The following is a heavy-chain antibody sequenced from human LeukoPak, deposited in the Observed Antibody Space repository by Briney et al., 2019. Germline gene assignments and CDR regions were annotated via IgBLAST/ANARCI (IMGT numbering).Heavy chain of an antibody. D-gene: IGHD1-26*01. V-gene: IGHV3-23*01. J-gene: IGHJ5*02. CDR3: AKSGSYERWFDP. CDR2: ISGSGGHT. Sequence: GGSLRLSCAASGFSFSGYAMSWIRQAPGKVLEWVSGISGSGGHTHYADSVKGRFTIPRDNSKKTLYLEVFSLRADDTAVYYCAKSGSYERWFDPWGQGTLVTVSS. CDR1: GFSFSGYA.